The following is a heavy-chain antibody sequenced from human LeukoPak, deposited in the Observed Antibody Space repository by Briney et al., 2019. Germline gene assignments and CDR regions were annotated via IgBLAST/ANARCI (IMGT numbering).Heavy chain of an antibody. CDR2: ISAYNGNT. CDR1: GYTFTSYG. V-gene: IGHV1-18*01. Sequence: GASVKVSCKASGYTFTSYGISWVRQAPGQGLEWMGWISAYNGNTNYAQKLQGRVTMTTDTSTRTAYMEMRSLRSDDTAVYYCARDKDRYGLDGSAYWGQGNLVTVSS. J-gene: IGHJ4*01. D-gene: IGHD3-3*01. CDR3: ARDKDRYGLDGSAY.